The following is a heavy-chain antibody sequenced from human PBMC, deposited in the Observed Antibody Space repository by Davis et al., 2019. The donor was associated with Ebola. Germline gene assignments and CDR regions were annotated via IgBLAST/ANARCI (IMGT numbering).Heavy chain of an antibody. D-gene: IGHD3-22*01. CDR3: ARETYYYDSSGYHRGAFDI. J-gene: IGHJ3*02. V-gene: IGHV4-61*01. Sequence: SETLSLTCAVSGGSISSSYYWSWIRQPPGKGLEWIGYIYYSGSTNYNPSLKSRVTISVDTSKNQFSLKLSSVTAADTAVYYCARETYYYDSSGYHRGAFDIWGQGTMVTVSS. CDR2: IYYSGST. CDR1: GGSISSSYY.